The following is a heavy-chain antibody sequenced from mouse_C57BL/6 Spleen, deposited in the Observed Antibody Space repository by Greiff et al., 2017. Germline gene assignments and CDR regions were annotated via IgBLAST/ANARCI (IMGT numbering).Heavy chain of an antibody. CDR3: ARKGDYDRSYAMDY. Sequence: VQLQQSGPGLVQPSQCLSITCTVSGFSLTSYGVHWVRQSPGKGLEWLGVIWSGGSTDYNAAFISRLSISKDNSTSQVFFKMNSLQADDTAIYYCARKGDYDRSYAMDYWGQGTSVTVSS. J-gene: IGHJ4*01. D-gene: IGHD2-4*01. CDR1: GFSLTSYG. CDR2: IWSGGST. V-gene: IGHV2-2*01.